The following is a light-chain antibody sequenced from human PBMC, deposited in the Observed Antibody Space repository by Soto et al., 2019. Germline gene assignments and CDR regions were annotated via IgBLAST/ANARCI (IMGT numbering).Light chain of an antibody. V-gene: IGKV3-20*01. CDR3: QQYGSSPRT. Sequence: EIVLPQSPGPPFLSPEERATLSCRASQSVSSSYLAWYQQKPGQAPRLLIYGASSRATGIPDRFSGSGSGTDFTLTISRLEPDDFAVYSCQQYGSSPRTFGQGTK. J-gene: IGKJ1*01. CDR2: GAS. CDR1: QSVSSSY.